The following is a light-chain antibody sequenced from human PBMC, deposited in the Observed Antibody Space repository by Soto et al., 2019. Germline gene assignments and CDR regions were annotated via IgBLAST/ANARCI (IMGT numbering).Light chain of an antibody. V-gene: IGLV2-14*03. CDR3: SSYTSSSTQV. CDR2: DVS. CDR1: SSDVGGYNF. J-gene: IGLJ1*01. Sequence: QSALAQPASVSGSPGQSITISCTRTSSDVGGYNFVSWYQCHPGKAPKLMIYDVSNRPSGASTRFSGSKSGNTASLTISGLQAEDEADYYCSSYTSSSTQVFGTGTKVTVL.